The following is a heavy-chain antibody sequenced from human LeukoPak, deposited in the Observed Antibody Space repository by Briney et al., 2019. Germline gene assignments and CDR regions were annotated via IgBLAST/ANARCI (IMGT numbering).Heavy chain of an antibody. V-gene: IGHV1-2*02. CDR2: IYPKSGGT. D-gene: IGHD5-12*01. CDR3: VRDGYSGGAFDI. CDR1: GYTFTGHY. J-gene: IGHJ3*02. Sequence: VKVSCKASGYTFTGHYMHWVRQAPGQRLEWMGWIYPKSGGTNYAQKFQTRVTMTRDTSITTAFMELNILKSDDTAVYYCVRDGYSGGAFDIWGQGTMVTVSS.